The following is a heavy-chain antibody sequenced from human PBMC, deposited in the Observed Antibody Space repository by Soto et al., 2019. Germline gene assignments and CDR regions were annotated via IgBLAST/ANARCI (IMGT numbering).Heavy chain of an antibody. J-gene: IGHJ4*02. CDR1: GSIFSSYG. CDR3: AKEDVGGYYYSGL. Sequence: PGGSLRLSCAVSGSIFSSYGMHWVRQAPGKGLEWVAVTSYDGRNNNYADSVRGRFTISRDNSKNTLYLQMNSLRAEDTAVYYCAKEDVGGYYYSGLWGRGTLVTVSS. D-gene: IGHD1-26*01. CDR2: TSYDGRNN. V-gene: IGHV3-30*18.